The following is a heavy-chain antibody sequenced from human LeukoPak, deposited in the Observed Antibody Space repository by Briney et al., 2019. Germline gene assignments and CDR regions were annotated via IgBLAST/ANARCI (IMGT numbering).Heavy chain of an antibody. V-gene: IGHV1-2*04. CDR2: INPNSGGT. CDR3: ARGPSSWYGEFDY. J-gene: IGHJ4*02. Sequence: GASVKVSCKASGYTFTGYYMHWVRQAPGQGLEWMGWINPNSGGTNYAQKFQGWVTMTRDTSISIAYMELSRLRSDDTAVYYCARGPSSWYGEFDYWGQGTLVTVSS. CDR1: GYTFTGYY. D-gene: IGHD6-13*01.